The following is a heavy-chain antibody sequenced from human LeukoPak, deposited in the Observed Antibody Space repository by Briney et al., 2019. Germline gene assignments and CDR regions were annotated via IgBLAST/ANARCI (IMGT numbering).Heavy chain of an antibody. J-gene: IGHJ5*02. CDR2: INPNSGGT. CDR3: ARGAPCSGGSCYSNWFDP. D-gene: IGHD2-15*01. CDR1: GYTFTGYY. V-gene: IGHV1-2*04. Sequence: ASVKVSCKASGYTFTGYYMHWVRQAPGQGLEWMGWINPNSGGTNYAQKFQGWVAMTRDTSISTAYMELSRLRSDDTAVYYCARGAPCSGGSCYSNWFDPWGQGTLVTVSS.